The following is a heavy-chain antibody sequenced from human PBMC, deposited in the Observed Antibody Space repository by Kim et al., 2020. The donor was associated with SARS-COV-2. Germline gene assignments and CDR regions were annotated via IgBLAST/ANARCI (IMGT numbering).Heavy chain of an antibody. CDR1: GFTFSSYA. J-gene: IGHJ4*02. CDR2: VSGSGGNT. CDR3: AKGENINWSFVAY. D-gene: IGHD1-1*01. Sequence: GGSLRLSCAASGFTFSSYAMSWVRQAPGKGPEWVSLVSGSGGNTYHADSVKGGFAISRDNSKNTLYLQMNSLRAEDTALYYCAKGENINWSFVAYWCQGTMLAVSS. V-gene: IGHV3-23*01.